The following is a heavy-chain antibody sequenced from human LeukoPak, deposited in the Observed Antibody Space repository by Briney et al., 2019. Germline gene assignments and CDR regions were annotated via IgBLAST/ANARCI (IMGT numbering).Heavy chain of an antibody. CDR1: GGSISSSSYY. J-gene: IGHJ5*02. CDR3: ARDPLGIAVAGSFTGWFDP. Sequence: SETLSLTCTVSGGSISSSSYYWGWIRQPPGKGLEWIGSIYYSGSTYYDPSLKSRDTISVDTSKNQFSLKLSSVTAADTAVYYCARDPLGIAVAGSFTGWFDPWGQGTLVTVSS. V-gene: IGHV4-39*07. CDR2: IYYSGST. D-gene: IGHD6-19*01.